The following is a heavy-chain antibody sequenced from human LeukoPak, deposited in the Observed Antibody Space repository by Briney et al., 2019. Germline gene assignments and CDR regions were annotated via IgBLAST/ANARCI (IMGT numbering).Heavy chain of an antibody. CDR2: IIPIFGTA. CDR1: GGTFSSYA. J-gene: IGHJ5*02. D-gene: IGHD3-10*01. V-gene: IGHV1-69*05. Sequence: SAKVSCKASGGTFSSYAISWVRQAPGQGLEWIGGIIPIFGTANYAQEFQGRVTITTDESTSTAYMELSSLRSEDTAVYYCARAHYYGSGSLISGWFDPWGQGTLVTVSS. CDR3: ARAHYYGSGSLISGWFDP.